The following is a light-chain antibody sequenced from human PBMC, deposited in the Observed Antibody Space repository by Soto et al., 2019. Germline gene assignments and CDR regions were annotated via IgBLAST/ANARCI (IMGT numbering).Light chain of an antibody. Sequence: DIQLTQSPSIRSASVGDRVTLTCRASQDVSDFLAWYQHPPGKAPNLLIYAASSLQSGVPSRFSGSGSGTDFTLTISSLQPEDFAAYYCQQSYSTPITFGQGTRLEI. CDR3: QQSYSTPIT. CDR2: AAS. CDR1: QDVSDF. V-gene: IGKV1-39*01. J-gene: IGKJ5*01.